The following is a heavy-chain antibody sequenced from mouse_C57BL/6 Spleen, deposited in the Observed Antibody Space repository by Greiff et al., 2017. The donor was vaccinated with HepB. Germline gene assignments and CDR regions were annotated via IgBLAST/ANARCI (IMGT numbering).Heavy chain of an antibody. CDR2: ISSGSSTI. J-gene: IGHJ4*01. CDR1: GFTFSDYG. CDR3: ARRDYEYYAMDY. Sequence: EVKLVESGGGLVKPGGSLKLSCAASGFTFSDYGMHWVRQAPEKGLEWVAYISSGSSTIYYADKVKGRFTISRDNAKNNLFLQMTSLRSEDTAMYYCARRDYEYYAMDYWGQGTAVTVSS. D-gene: IGHD2-4*01. V-gene: IGHV5-17*01.